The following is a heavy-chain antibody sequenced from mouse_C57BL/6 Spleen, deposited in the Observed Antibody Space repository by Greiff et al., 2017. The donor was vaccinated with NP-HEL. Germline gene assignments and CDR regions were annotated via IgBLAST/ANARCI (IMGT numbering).Heavy chain of an antibody. J-gene: IGHJ1*03. V-gene: IGHV1-26*01. CDR2: INPNNGGT. D-gene: IGHD2-4*01. CDR3: ARMDIYYDYDGGYFDV. Sequence: EVQLQQSGPELVKPGASVKISCKASGYTFTDYYMNWVKQSHGKSLEWIGDINPNNGGTSYNQKFKGKATLTVDKSSSTAYMELRSLTSEDSAVYYCARMDIYYDYDGGYFDVWGTGTTVTVSS. CDR1: GYTFTDYY.